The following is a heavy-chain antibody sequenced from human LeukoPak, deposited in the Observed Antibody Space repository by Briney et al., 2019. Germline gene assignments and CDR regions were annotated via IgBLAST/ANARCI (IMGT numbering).Heavy chain of an antibody. Sequence: ASVKVSCKASGYTFTNYDINWVRQATGQGLEWVGWMNPNSGNTGYAQKFQGRVTITRNTSRSTAYMEVSSLRSEDTAVYYCARAPSWGTTGYSYYYMDVWGKGTTVTVSS. CDR1: GYTFTNYD. V-gene: IGHV1-8*03. CDR3: ARAPSWGTTGYSYYYMDV. CDR2: MNPNSGNT. J-gene: IGHJ6*03. D-gene: IGHD4-11*01.